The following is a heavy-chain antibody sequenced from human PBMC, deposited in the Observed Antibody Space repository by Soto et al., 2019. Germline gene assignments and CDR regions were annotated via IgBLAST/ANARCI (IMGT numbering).Heavy chain of an antibody. CDR2: IHGGGGAT. V-gene: IGHV3-23*01. J-gene: IGHJ2*01. CDR1: EFTFSAYA. Sequence: EVQLLESGGGLVQPGGSLRLFCAASEFTFSAYAMGWVRQAPGKGLEWVSTIHGGGGATHYADSVKGRFTISRDTSKNTLYAQMNSLRAEDTAVYYCAKFEGHPLEYWYLDFWGRGTLVTVSS. CDR3: AKFEGHPLEYWYLDF. D-gene: IGHD1-1*01.